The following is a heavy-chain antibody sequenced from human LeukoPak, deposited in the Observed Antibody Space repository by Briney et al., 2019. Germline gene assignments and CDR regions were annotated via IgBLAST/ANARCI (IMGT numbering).Heavy chain of an antibody. CDR2: ISWNSGSI. CDR1: GFTFDDYA. V-gene: IGHV3-9*01. D-gene: IGHD3-10*01. CDR3: AKGLWFGEVWANWFDP. J-gene: IGHJ5*02. Sequence: PGGSLRLSCAASGFTFDDYAMHWVRQAPGKGLEWVSGISWNSGSIGYADSVKGRVTISRDNAKNSLYLQMNSLRAEDTALYYCAKGLWFGEVWANWFDPWGQGTLVTVSS.